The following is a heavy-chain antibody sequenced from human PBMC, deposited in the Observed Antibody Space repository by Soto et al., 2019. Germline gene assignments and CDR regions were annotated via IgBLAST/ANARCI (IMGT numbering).Heavy chain of an antibody. V-gene: IGHV1-3*01. CDR1: GYTFTSYS. CDR2: INAGNGNT. CDR3: AREWSISTFWFDP. J-gene: IGHJ5*02. D-gene: IGHD3-3*02. Sequence: GASVKVSCKASGYTFTSYSMHWVRHAPGQRLEWMGWINAGNGNTKYSQKFQGRVTITRDTSASTAYMELSSLRSEDTAVYYCAREWSISTFWFDPWGQGTLVTVSS.